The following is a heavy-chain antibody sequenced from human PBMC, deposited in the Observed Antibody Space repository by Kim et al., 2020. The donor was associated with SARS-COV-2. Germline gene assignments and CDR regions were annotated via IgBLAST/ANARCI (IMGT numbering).Heavy chain of an antibody. Sequence: SETLSLTCAVYGGSFSGYYWSWIRQPPGKGLEWIGEINHSGSTNYNPSLKSRVTISVDTSKNQFSLKLSSVTAADTAVYYCARAHSSGYHFDYWGQGTLVTVSS. CDR2: INHSGST. D-gene: IGHD3-22*01. CDR3: ARAHSSGYHFDY. CDR1: GGSFSGYY. J-gene: IGHJ4*02. V-gene: IGHV4-34*01.